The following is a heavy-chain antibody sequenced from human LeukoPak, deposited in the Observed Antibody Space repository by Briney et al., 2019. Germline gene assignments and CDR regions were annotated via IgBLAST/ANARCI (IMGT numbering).Heavy chain of an antibody. CDR3: ARGSLAVAQPFAFDT. CDR1: GGSISSFN. Sequence: SETLSLTCTVSGGSISSFNWSWIRQPAGKGLEWIGRIYTSGSTNYNPSLKSRVTMSVDTSKNQFSLKLSSVTAADTAVYYCARGSLAVAQPFAFDTWGQGTMVTVSS. CDR2: IYTSGST. V-gene: IGHV4-4*07. J-gene: IGHJ3*02. D-gene: IGHD6-19*01.